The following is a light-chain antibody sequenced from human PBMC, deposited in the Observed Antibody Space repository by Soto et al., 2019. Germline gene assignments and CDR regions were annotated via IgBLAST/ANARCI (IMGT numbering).Light chain of an antibody. Sequence: EIVLTQSPGTLSLSPGERATLSCRASQSVSSSYLAWYQQKPGQAPRLLINGASSRATGIPDRFSGSGSRTDFTLTISKLEPEDFAVYYCQQYGSSPLTFGGGTKVEIK. CDR1: QSVSSSY. CDR2: GAS. V-gene: IGKV3-20*01. CDR3: QQYGSSPLT. J-gene: IGKJ4*01.